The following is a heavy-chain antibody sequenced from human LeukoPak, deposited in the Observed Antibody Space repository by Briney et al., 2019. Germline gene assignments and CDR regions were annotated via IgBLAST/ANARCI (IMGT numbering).Heavy chain of an antibody. D-gene: IGHD1-7*01. Sequence: GGSLRLSCAASGFTFSSYAMSWVRQAPRKGLEWVSAISGSGGSTYYADSVKGRFTISRDNSRNTLYLQMNSLRAEDTAVYYCAKETSVDRTFDYWGQGTLVTVSS. J-gene: IGHJ4*02. V-gene: IGHV3-23*01. CDR2: ISGSGGST. CDR1: GFTFSSYA. CDR3: AKETSVDRTFDY.